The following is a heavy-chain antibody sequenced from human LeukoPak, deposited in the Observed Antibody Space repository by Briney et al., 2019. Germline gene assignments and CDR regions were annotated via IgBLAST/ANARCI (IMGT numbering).Heavy chain of an antibody. V-gene: IGHV3-30*07. D-gene: IGHD3-3*01. CDR2: ISYDGSDE. CDR1: GFTFSSYA. J-gene: IGHJ4*02. Sequence: GGSLRLSCAASGFTFSSYAMHWVRQAPGKGLEGGAVISYDGSDEYYADSVKGRFTISRDNSKNTLYLQMNSLRAEDTAVYYCAKSPVLRFLEWSYWGQGTLVTVSS. CDR3: AKSPVLRFLEWSY.